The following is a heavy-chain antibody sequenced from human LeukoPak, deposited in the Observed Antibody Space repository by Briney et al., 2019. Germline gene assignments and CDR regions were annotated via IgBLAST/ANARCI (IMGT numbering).Heavy chain of an antibody. CDR1: GGSISSGSYY. CDR2: IYTSGST. D-gene: IGHD1-26*01. V-gene: IGHV4-61*02. J-gene: IGHJ4*02. CDR3: ARGIGGSYYVYDFDY. Sequence: SQTLSLTCTVSGGSISSGSYYWSWIRQPAGKGLEWIGRIYTSGSTNYNPSRKSRVTISVDTSKNQFSLELSSVTAADTAVYYCARGIGGSYYVYDFDYWGQGTLVTVSS.